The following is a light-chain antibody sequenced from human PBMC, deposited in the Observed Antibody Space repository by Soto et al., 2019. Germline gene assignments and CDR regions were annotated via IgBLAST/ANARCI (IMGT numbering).Light chain of an antibody. CDR1: QTVGVY. V-gene: IGKV3-11*01. Sequence: EIVLTQSPATLSLSPWERATLSYRASQTVGVYLAWYQQNAGQAPRILIYNESNRATGIPDRFSGSGSGTDLTLTISRLEPEDFAVYYCQKRSNWPLTCGGGTKVDIK. CDR3: QKRSNWPLT. CDR2: NES. J-gene: IGKJ4*01.